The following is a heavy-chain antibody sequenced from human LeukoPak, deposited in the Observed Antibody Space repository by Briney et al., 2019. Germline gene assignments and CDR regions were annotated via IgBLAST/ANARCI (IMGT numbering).Heavy chain of an antibody. CDR1: GFTFSDYW. CDR3: ATDLSGSIDY. J-gene: IGHJ4*02. CDR2: VDNYGNPK. Sequence: PGVSLRLSCAASGFTFSDYWMHWVRQVPGRGLMGVSLVDNYGNPKFYADSVKGRFTISRDNAKNTLYLQMDSLRAEDTAVYYCATDLSGSIDYWGRGTLVTVSP. D-gene: IGHD1-1*01. V-gene: IGHV3-74*01.